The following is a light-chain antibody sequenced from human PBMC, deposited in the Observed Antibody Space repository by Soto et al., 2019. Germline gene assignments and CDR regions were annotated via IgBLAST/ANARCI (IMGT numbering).Light chain of an antibody. CDR3: HQYGNSRYT. Sequence: EIVLTQSPGALSLSPGERATLSCGASQRVDNNYAAWYQQKPGLAPRLLIYDAVNRTTGIPDRFSGGGSGTHFTLTISSLEPEDVAVYYCHQYGNSRYTFGQGTKVQIK. V-gene: IGKV3D-20*01. CDR1: QRVDNNY. J-gene: IGKJ2*01. CDR2: DAV.